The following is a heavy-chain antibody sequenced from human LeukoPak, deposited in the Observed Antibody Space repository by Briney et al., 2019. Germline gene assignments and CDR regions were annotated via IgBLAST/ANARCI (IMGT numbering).Heavy chain of an antibody. J-gene: IGHJ4*02. V-gene: IGHV1-8*03. CDR3: AREGSDY. CDR2: MNPNSGNT. CDR1: GYTLTSYD. Sequence: GASVKVSCKASGYTLTSYDINWVRQATGQGLEWMGYMNPNSGNTGYAQKFQGRVTITTNTSTSTAYMELSSLRSDDTAVYYCAREGSDYWGQGTLVTVSS.